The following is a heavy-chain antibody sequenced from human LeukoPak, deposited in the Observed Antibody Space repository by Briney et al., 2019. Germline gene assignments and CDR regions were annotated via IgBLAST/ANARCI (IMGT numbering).Heavy chain of an antibody. CDR2: IIPILGIA. CDR3: ARDRSIAARSGIDY. J-gene: IGHJ4*02. CDR1: GYTFTGYY. D-gene: IGHD6-6*01. V-gene: IGHV1-69*04. Sequence: ASVKVSCKASGYTFTGYYMHWVRQAPGQGLEWMGRIIPILGIANYAQKFQGRVTITADKSTSTAYMELSSLRSEDTAVYYCARDRSIAARSGIDYWGQGTLVTVSS.